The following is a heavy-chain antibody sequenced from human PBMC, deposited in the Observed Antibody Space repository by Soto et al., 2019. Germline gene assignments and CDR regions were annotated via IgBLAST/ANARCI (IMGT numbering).Heavy chain of an antibody. V-gene: IGHV1-69*01. J-gene: IGHJ6*02. CDR3: ARDIVVVPAAIYYDYYGRDV. Sequence: QVQLVQSGAEVKKPGSSVKVSCKASGGTFSSYAISWVRQAPGQGLEWMGGIIPIFGTANYAQKFQGRVTITADESTSTAYMELSSLRSEDTAVYYCARDIVVVPAAIYYDYYGRDVWGQGTTVTVSS. CDR2: IIPIFGTA. CDR1: GGTFSSYA. D-gene: IGHD2-2*02.